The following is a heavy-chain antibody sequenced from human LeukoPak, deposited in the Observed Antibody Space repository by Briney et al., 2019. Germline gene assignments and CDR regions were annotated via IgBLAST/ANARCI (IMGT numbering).Heavy chain of an antibody. D-gene: IGHD6-13*01. CDR3: AKSGRQQLVRTVFDY. CDR2: ISWNRGSI. V-gene: IGHV3-9*01. J-gene: IGHJ4*02. CDR1: GFTFDDYA. Sequence: GRSLRLSCAASGFTFDDYAMHWVRQAPGKDLEWVSGISWNRGSIGYADSVKGRFTISRDNAKNSLYLQMNSLRAEDTALYYCAKSGRQQLVRTVFDYWGQGTLVTVSS.